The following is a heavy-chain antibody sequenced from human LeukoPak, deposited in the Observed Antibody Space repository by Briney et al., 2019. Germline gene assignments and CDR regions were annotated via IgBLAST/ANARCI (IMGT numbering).Heavy chain of an antibody. V-gene: IGHV3-49*04. J-gene: IGHJ4*02. Sequence: GRSLRLSCTASGFTFGDFAMNWVRQAPGKGLEWVGFIRSRGHGGTAEYAASVDGRFTISRDDSKSSVYLQMNRLKTEDTAIYYCTSIALTGTYPDNWGQGTLVTVSS. D-gene: IGHD1-14*01. CDR1: GFTFGDFA. CDR2: IRSRGHGGTA. CDR3: TSIALTGTYPDN.